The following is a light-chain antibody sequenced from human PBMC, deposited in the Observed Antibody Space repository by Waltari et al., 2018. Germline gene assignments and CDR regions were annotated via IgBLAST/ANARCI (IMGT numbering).Light chain of an antibody. J-gene: IGLJ3*02. V-gene: IGLV7-43*01. Sequence: QTVVTQEPSLTVSPGGTVTLTCASSTGAVTSGYYPNWFQQKPGQAPRSLIYSTSNKPSWTSARFSGSLLGGKAALTLSGVQPEDEAEYYCLLYYGGPWVFGGGTKLTVL. CDR1: TGAVTSGYY. CDR3: LLYYGGPWV. CDR2: STS.